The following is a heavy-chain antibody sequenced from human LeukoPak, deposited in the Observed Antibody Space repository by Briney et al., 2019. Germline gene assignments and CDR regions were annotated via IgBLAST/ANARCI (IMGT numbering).Heavy chain of an antibody. CDR3: AKDQNSGSYPKAFDY. Sequence: GGSLRLSCAASGLTVSSNYMSWVRQAPGKGLEWVSVIYSGGSTYDADSVKGRFTISRDNSKNTLYLQMNSLRAEDTAVYYCAKDQNSGSYPKAFDYWGQGTLVTVSS. CDR2: IYSGGST. J-gene: IGHJ4*02. V-gene: IGHV3-53*01. D-gene: IGHD1-26*01. CDR1: GLTVSSNY.